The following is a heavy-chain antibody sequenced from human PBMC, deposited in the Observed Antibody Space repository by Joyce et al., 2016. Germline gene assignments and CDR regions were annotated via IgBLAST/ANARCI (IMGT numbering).Heavy chain of an antibody. Sequence: QVQLHQSGPGLLKPSQTLSLTCAISGDRVSSNIAAWNWIRQSPSRGLEWLGRTYYRYNWYTEYAVYVKSRISIKPDLSKNQISLHLNSVTPEDSAIYYCARGEQRDNWLDPWGQGTLVIVSS. CDR3: ARGEQRDNWLDP. J-gene: IGHJ5*02. D-gene: IGHD6-25*01. V-gene: IGHV6-1*01. CDR2: TYYRYNWYT. CDR1: GDRVSSNIAA.